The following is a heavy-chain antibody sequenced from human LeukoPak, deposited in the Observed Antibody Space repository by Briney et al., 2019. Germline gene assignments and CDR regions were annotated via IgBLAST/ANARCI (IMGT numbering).Heavy chain of an antibody. D-gene: IGHD5-18*01. CDR3: ARASQDTDWFDP. Sequence: SETLSLTCTVSGGSISSSSYYWGWIRQPPGKGLEWIGSIYYSGSTYYNPSLKSRVTISVDTSKNQFSLKLSSVTAADTAVYYCARASQDTDWFDPWGQGTLVTVSS. V-gene: IGHV4-39*07. CDR2: IYYSGST. CDR1: GGSISSSSYY. J-gene: IGHJ5*02.